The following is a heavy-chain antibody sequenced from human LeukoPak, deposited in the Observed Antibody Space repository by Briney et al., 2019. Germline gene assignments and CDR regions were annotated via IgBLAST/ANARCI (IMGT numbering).Heavy chain of an antibody. CDR3: ARGPYSSSWFDY. J-gene: IGHJ4*02. CDR1: GFTVSSNY. Sequence: GGSLRLSCAASGFTVSSNYMSWVRQAPGKGLEWVSVIYIGGSTYYADSVKGRFTISRDNSKNSLFLQMNSLRAEDTAVYYCARGPYSSSWFDYWGQGTLVTVSS. CDR2: IYIGGST. D-gene: IGHD6-13*01. V-gene: IGHV3-66*01.